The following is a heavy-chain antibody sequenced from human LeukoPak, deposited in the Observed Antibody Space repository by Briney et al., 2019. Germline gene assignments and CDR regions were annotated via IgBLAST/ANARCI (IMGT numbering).Heavy chain of an antibody. CDR3: ARDRGSGSYYVD. V-gene: IGHV1-69*06. CDR2: IIPIFGTA. D-gene: IGHD3-10*01. Sequence: SVKVSCKASGGTFSSYAISWVRQAPGQGLEWMGGIIPIFGTANYAQKFQGRVTITADKSTSTAYMELSSLRSEDTAVYCCARDRGSGSYYVDWGQGTLVTVSS. J-gene: IGHJ4*02. CDR1: GGTFSSYA.